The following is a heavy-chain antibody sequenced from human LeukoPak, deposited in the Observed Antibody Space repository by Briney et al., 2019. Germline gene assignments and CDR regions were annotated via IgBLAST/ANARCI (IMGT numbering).Heavy chain of an antibody. Sequence: GGSLRLSCAASGFAVSSYWMSWVRQAPGKGPEWVANMNQDGGEIYYVDSVKGRFTISRDNSKNTLYLQMNSLRAEDTAVYYCAKERSGYSSSSGYNWFDPWGQGTLVTVSS. V-gene: IGHV3-7*04. D-gene: IGHD6-6*01. J-gene: IGHJ5*02. CDR2: MNQDGGEI. CDR1: GFAVSSYW. CDR3: AKERSGYSSSSGYNWFDP.